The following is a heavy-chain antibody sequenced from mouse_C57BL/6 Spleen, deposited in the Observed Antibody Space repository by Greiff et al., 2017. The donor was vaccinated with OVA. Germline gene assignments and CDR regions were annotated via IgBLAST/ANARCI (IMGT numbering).Heavy chain of an antibody. V-gene: IGHV5-17*01. D-gene: IGHD1-1*01. CDR2: ISSGSSTI. J-gene: IGHJ1*03. CDR1: GFTFSDYG. CDR3: ARGFTTVVARNWYFDV. Sequence: EVQLKQSGGGLVKPGGSLKLSCAASGFTFSDYGMHWVRQAPEKGLEWVAYISSGSSTIYYADTVKGRFTISRDNAKNTLFLQMTRLRSEDTAMYYCARGFTTVVARNWYFDVWGTGTTVTVSS.